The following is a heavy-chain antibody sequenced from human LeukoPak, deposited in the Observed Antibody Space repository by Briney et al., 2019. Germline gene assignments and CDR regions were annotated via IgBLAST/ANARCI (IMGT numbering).Heavy chain of an antibody. CDR2: IRYDGTEK. J-gene: IGHJ5*02. CDR1: GFTFSSYG. Sequence: PGGSLRLSCAASGFTFSSYGMHWVRQAPGKGLEWVAFIRYDGTEKHYADSVKGRFTISRDNSKNTLHLQMSGLRPDDTAVYYCARVVIAARPHWFDPWGQGTLVTVSS. CDR3: ARVVIAARPHWFDP. D-gene: IGHD6-6*01. V-gene: IGHV3-30*02.